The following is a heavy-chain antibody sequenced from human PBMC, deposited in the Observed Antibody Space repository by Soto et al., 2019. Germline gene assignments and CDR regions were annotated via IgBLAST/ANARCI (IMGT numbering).Heavy chain of an antibody. J-gene: IGHJ3*02. CDR1: GFTFSSYG. CDR3: AKAVWPHAFDI. D-gene: IGHD2-21*01. V-gene: IGHV3-30*18. CDR2: ISYDGSNK. Sequence: QVQLVESGGGVVQPGRSLRLSCAASGFTFSSYGMHWVRQAPGKGLEWVAVISYDGSNKYYADSVKGRFTISRDNSKNTRYLQMNSLRAEDTAVYYCAKAVWPHAFDIWGQGTMVTVSS.